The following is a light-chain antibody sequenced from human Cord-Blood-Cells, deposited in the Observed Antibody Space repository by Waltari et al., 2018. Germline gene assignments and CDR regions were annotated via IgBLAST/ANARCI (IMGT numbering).Light chain of an antibody. J-gene: IGKJ4*01. CDR1: QSISSW. Sequence: DIQMTQSPSTLSASVGDRVTITCRASQSISSWLAWYQQKPGKAPKLLIYDASSFESGVPSRFSGSGSGTEFTLTISSLQPDDFATYYCQQYNSYSITFGGGTKVEIK. CDR2: DAS. V-gene: IGKV1-5*01. CDR3: QQYNSYSIT.